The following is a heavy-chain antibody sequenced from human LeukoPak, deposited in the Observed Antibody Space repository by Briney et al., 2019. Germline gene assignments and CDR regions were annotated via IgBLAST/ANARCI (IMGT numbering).Heavy chain of an antibody. CDR3: ARGGIAVAGTAY. V-gene: IGHV1-18*01. CDR2: ISAYNGDT. Sequence: ASVKVSCKASGYTFTSHSISWVRQAPGQGLEWMGWISAYNGDTNYAQKLQGRLTMTTDTSTSTAYMELRSLTSDDTAVYYCARGGIAVAGTAYWGQGTLVTVSS. CDR1: GYTFTSHS. D-gene: IGHD6-19*01. J-gene: IGHJ4*02.